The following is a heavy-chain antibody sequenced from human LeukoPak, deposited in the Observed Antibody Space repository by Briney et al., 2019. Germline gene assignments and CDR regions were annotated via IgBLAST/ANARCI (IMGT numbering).Heavy chain of an antibody. CDR3: ARDRLDTAMVTDYYYYYMDV. Sequence: ASVKVSCKASGGTFSSYAISWVRQAPGQGLEWMGGIIPIFGTANYAQKFQGRVTITADESTSTAYMELSSLRSEDTAVYYCARDRLDTAMVTDYYYYYMDVWGKGTTVTVSS. CDR1: GGTFSSYA. V-gene: IGHV1-69*13. J-gene: IGHJ6*03. CDR2: IIPIFGTA. D-gene: IGHD5-18*01.